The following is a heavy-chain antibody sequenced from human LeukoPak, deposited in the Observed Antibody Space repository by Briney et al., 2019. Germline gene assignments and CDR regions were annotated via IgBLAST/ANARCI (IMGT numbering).Heavy chain of an antibody. CDR1: GYSISSGYY. CDR3: ARIRGVDAFHI. J-gene: IGHJ3*02. CDR2: IYHSGST. Sequence: SETLSLTCAVSGYSISSGYYWGWIRQPPGKGLEWIGSIYHSGSTYYNPSLKSRVTLSVDTSKNQFSLKLSSVTAADTAVYYCARIRGVDAFHIWGQGTMVTVS. V-gene: IGHV4-38-2*01.